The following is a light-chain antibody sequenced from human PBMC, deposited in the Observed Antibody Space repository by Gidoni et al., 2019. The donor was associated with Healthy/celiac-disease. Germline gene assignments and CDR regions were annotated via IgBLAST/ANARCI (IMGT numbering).Light chain of an antibody. CDR3: QQYYSTPQT. Sequence: DIVMTQSTDSLAVSLGERATINCKSSQSVLYSANNKNYVAWSQQKPGQPPKLLIYWASTRESGVPERFSGSVSGTDFTLTTSSLQAEDVAVYYCQQYYSTPQTFGQGTKVEIK. J-gene: IGKJ1*01. CDR2: WAS. V-gene: IGKV4-1*01. CDR1: QSVLYSANNKNY.